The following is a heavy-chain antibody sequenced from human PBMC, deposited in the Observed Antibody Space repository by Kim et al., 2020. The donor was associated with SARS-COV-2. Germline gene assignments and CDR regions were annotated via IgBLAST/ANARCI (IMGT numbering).Heavy chain of an antibody. Sequence: GGSLRLSCAASGFTFSSYAMSWVRQAPGKGLEWVSAISGSGGSTYYADSVKGRFTISRDNSKNTLYLQMNSLRAEDTAVYYCAKIVASQSITIFWPARQKNYGMDVWGQGTTVTVSS. J-gene: IGHJ6*02. D-gene: IGHD3-9*01. CDR2: ISGSGGST. CDR1: GFTFSSYA. V-gene: IGHV3-23*01. CDR3: AKIVASQSITIFWPARQKNYGMDV.